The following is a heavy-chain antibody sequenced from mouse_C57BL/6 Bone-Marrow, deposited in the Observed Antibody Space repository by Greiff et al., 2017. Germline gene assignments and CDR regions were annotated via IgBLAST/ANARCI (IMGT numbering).Heavy chain of an antibody. CDR3: TAYSNYFAY. J-gene: IGHJ3*01. Sequence: DVKLVESGEGLVKPGGSLKLSCAASGFTFSSYAMSWVRQTPEKRLEWVAYISSGGDYTSYAETVKGRFTISVDNARNTLYLQLSSLKSEDTARYYCTAYSNYFAYWGQGTLVTVSA. CDR1: GFTFSSYA. D-gene: IGHD2-5*01. V-gene: IGHV5-9-1*02. CDR2: ISSGGDYT.